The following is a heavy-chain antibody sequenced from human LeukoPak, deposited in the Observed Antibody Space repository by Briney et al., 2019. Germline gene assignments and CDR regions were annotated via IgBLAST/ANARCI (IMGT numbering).Heavy chain of an antibody. CDR1: EYIFSNSL. Sequence: ASVKVSCRASEYIFSNSLMHWVRQAPGQGLEWMGVVNPSDTSTTYAQSLQGRVTMTRDTSTSTVCMDLSGLRSEDTAMYYCVRENIAVPGPAFDYWGQGTLVTVSS. CDR3: VRENIAVPGPAFDY. V-gene: IGHV1-46*04. D-gene: IGHD6-19*01. J-gene: IGHJ4*02. CDR2: VNPSDTST.